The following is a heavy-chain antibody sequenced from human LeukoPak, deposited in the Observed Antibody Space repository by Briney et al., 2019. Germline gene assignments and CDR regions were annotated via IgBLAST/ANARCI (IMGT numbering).Heavy chain of an antibody. CDR3: AKYFASGSYYKLPH. CDR2: IYDGGRT. V-gene: IGHV3-53*01. CDR1: GFIVSSSY. J-gene: IGHJ1*01. D-gene: IGHD3-10*01. Sequence: TGGSLRLSCAASGFIVSSSYMSWVRQAPGKGLEWVSLIYDGGRTYYADPVKGRFSISRDNSKNTLYLQMNSLRAEDTAVYYCAKYFASGSYYKLPHWGQGTLVTVSS.